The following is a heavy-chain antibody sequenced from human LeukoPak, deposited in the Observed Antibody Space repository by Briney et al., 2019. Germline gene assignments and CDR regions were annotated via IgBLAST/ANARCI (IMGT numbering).Heavy chain of an antibody. J-gene: IGHJ4*02. CDR1: GYTITSYY. V-gene: IGHV1-46*01. D-gene: IGHD1-26*01. CDR3: ARSSGSYSIDY. Sequence: ASVKVSCKASGYTITSYYMHWVRQAPGQGLEWMGIINPSGGSTSYAQKFQGRVTMTRDMSTSTVYMELSSLRSEDTAVYYCARSSGSYSIDYWGQGTLVTVSS. CDR2: INPSGGST.